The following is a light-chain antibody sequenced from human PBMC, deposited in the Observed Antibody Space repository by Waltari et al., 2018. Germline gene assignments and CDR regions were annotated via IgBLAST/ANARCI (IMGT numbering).Light chain of an antibody. Sequence: DVVMTQSPLSLPVTLGQAASISCKSSQSLVHSDGNTHLNWFQQRPGQSPRPLIYRVSNRDSGVPERFSGSGSGTDFTLTISRVEAEDVGVYYCMQGTHWPYTFGQGTKLDIK. CDR3: MQGTHWPYT. CDR1: QSLVHSDGNTH. CDR2: RVS. J-gene: IGKJ2*01. V-gene: IGKV2-30*02.